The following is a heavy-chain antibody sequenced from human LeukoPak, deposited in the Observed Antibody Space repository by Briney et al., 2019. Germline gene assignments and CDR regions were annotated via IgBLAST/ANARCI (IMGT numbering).Heavy chain of an antibody. V-gene: IGHV4-39*07. D-gene: IGHD3-3*01. CDR3: ARDKSRITIFGVVIIAGWFDP. CDR1: GGPISSSSYY. Sequence: NSSETLSLTCTVSGGPISSSSYYWGWIRQPPGKGLEWIGSIYYSGSTYYNPSLKSRVTISVDTSKNQFSLKLSSVTAADTAVYYCARDKSRITIFGVVIIAGWFDPWGQGTLVTVSS. J-gene: IGHJ5*02. CDR2: IYYSGST.